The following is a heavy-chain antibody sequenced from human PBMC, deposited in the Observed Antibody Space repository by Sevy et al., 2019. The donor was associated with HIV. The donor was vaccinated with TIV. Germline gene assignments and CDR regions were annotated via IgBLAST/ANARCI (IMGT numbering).Heavy chain of an antibody. J-gene: IGHJ4*02. CDR1: GFTFRSYT. V-gene: IGHV3-21*01. CDR3: ARFALPDTLDVYSVVMSAILV. CDR2: ISANSSDK. D-gene: IGHD2-21*02. Sequence: GGSLRLSCAASGFTFRSYTMNWVRQAPGKGLEWISSISANSSDKSYADSLKGCFTITRDNAKNSLYLQMNGLRAEDTTVYYCARFALPDTLDVYSVVMSAILVWGQGTLVTDSS.